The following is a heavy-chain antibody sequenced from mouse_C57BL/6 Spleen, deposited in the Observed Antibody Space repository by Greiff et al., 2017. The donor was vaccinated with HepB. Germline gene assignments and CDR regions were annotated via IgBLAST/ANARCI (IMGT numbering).Heavy chain of an antibody. CDR3: AFYYYGSSYAMDY. CDR1: GFTFSDYG. J-gene: IGHJ4*01. Sequence: EVQGVVSGGGLVKPGGSLKLSCAASGFTFSDYGMHWVRQAPEKELEWVAYISSGSSTIYYADTVKGRFTISRDNAKNTLFLQMTSLRSEDTAMYYCAFYYYGSSYAMDYWGQGTSVTVSS. D-gene: IGHD1-1*01. CDR2: ISSGSSTI. V-gene: IGHV5-17*01.